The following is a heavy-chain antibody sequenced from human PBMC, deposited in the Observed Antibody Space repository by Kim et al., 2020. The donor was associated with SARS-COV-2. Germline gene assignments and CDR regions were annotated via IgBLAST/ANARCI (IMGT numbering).Heavy chain of an antibody. D-gene: IGHD3-10*01. Sequence: GGSLRLSCAASGFTFSNAWMSWVRQAPGKGLEWVGRIKSKTDGGTTDYAAPVKGRFTISRDDSKNTLYLQMNSLKTEDTAVYYCTTDHPDGSGSYYTPFDYYYYGMDVWGQGTTVTVSS. CDR2: IKSKTDGGTT. CDR1: GFTFSNAW. V-gene: IGHV3-15*01. J-gene: IGHJ6*02. CDR3: TTDHPDGSGSYYTPFDYYYYGMDV.